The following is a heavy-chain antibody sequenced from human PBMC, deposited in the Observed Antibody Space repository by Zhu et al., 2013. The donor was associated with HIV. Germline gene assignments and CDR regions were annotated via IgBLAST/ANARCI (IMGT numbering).Heavy chain of an antibody. CDR1: GGTFDTYG. CDR3: AREAVAGINPYFDS. Sequence: QGLLVQSGAEVKKPGSSVKVSCKVSGGTFDTYGFSWVRQAPGQGLEWMGRIIPMSGTVNYAQKFQGGVTITADESTGTTYMEMTSLRSDDTAVFYCAREAVAGINPYFDSWGQGTLVTVSS. J-gene: IGHJ4*02. V-gene: IGHV1-69*18. D-gene: IGHD6-19*01. CDR2: IIPMSGTV.